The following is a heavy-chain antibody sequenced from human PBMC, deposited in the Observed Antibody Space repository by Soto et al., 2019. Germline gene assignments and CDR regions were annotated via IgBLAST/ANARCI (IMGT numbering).Heavy chain of an antibody. CDR3: ARMSATGTRWFDP. D-gene: IGHD6-13*01. CDR1: GGSFSSGAYH. V-gene: IGHV4-31*03. CDR2: ISYRGIT. J-gene: IGHJ5*02. Sequence: PSDTLCLTCTVSGGSFSSGAYHWSWVRQHPGQGLEWIASISYRGITYSNPSLKSRLSLSVDTSKNQLSLNLTSVTAADTAVYHCARMSATGTRWFDPWRQATLVTVS.